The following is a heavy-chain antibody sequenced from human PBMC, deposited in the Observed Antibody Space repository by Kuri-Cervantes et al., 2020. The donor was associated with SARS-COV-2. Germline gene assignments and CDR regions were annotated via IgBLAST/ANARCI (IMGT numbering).Heavy chain of an antibody. J-gene: IGHJ3*02. D-gene: IGHD3-22*01. CDR2: IHHSGST. CDR3: ARGDTAQYYYDSSGPPSDAFDI. Sequence: SETLSLTCAVSGGSISSSNWWSWVRQPPGKGLEWIGEIHHSGSTNYNPSLKSRVTISVDTSKNQFSLKLSSVTAADTAVYYCARGDTAQYYYDSSGPPSDAFDIWGQGTMVTVSS. CDR1: GGSISSSNW. V-gene: IGHV4-4*02.